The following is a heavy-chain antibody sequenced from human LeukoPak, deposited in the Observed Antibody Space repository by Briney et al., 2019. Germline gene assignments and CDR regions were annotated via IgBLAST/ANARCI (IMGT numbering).Heavy chain of an antibody. J-gene: IGHJ5*02. D-gene: IGHD6-19*01. CDR3: ARNYQGSGWSWDGHWFDP. V-gene: IGHV4-34*01. CDR2: INHSGST. CDR1: GGSFSGYY. Sequence: SETLSLTCAVYGGSFSGYYWSWIRQPPGKGLEWIGEINHSGSTNYNPSLKSRVTISVDTSKNQFSLKLSSVTAADTAVYYCARNYQGSGWSWDGHWFDPWGQGTLVTVSS.